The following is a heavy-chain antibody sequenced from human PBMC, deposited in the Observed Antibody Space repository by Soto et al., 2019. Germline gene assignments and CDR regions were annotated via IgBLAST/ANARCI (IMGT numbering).Heavy chain of an antibody. Sequence: PGGSLRLSCAASGFTFSSYSMYWVRQAPGKGLEWVSSISSSSSYIYYADSVKGRFTISRDNAKNSLYLQMNSLRAEDTAVYYCARAGITGTKAWYYYYGMDVWGQGTTVTVSS. CDR3: ARAGITGTKAWYYYYGMDV. V-gene: IGHV3-21*01. CDR1: GFTFSSYS. D-gene: IGHD1-20*01. CDR2: ISSSSSYI. J-gene: IGHJ6*02.